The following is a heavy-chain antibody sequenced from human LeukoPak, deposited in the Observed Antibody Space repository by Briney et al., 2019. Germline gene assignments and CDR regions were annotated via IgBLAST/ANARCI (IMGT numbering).Heavy chain of an antibody. CDR1: GGSISSSSYC. J-gene: IGHJ4*02. CDR2: IYYSGST. CDR3: ARLAASCSSSSCSFDY. D-gene: IGHD2-2*01. Sequence: SETLSLTCTVSGGSISSSSYCWVWIRQPPGKGLEWIGNIYYSGSTYYNPSLKSRVTISVDTSKNQFSLKLSSVTAADTAVYSCARLAASCSSSSCSFDYWGQGTLVTVSS. V-gene: IGHV4-39*01.